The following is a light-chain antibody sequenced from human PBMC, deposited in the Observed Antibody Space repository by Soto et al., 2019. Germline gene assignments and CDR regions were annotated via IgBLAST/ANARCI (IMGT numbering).Light chain of an antibody. J-gene: IGKJ2*01. CDR2: LGS. CDR1: QSLMQDNGYVY. V-gene: IGKV2-28*01. Sequence: DLVMTQSPPSLPVILGEPASISCRSSQSLMQDNGYVYLDWYLQKPGQSPQLLIYLGSNRASGVPDRFTGRVSGTDFTLTISRVEAEDVGVYFCMQALQTVYTFGQGTKLEI. CDR3: MQALQTVYT.